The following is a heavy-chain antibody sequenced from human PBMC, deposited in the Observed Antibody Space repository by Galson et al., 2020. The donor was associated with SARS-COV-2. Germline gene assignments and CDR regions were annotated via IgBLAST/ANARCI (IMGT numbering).Heavy chain of an antibody. CDR1: GGTFSSYA. CDR2: IIPIFGTA. Sequence: SVKVSCKASGGTFSSYAISWVRQAPGQGLEWMGGIIPIFGTANYAQKFQGRVTITADESTSTAYMELSSLRSEDTAVYYCARVEGWWGRTDWYFDLWGRGTLVTVSS. CDR3: ARVEGWWGRTDWYFDL. D-gene: IGHD2-21*02. J-gene: IGHJ2*01. V-gene: IGHV1-69*13.